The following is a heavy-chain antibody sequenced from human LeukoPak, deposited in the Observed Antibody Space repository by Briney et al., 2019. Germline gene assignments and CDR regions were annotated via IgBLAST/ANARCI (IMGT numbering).Heavy chain of an antibody. Sequence: SVKVSCKASGGTFSSYAISWVRQAPGQGLEWMGRIFPIFGTANSAQKFQGRVTITTDESTSTAYMELSSLRSEDTAVYYCAREAPGITIFGVAAWNWFDPWGQGTLVTVSS. CDR2: IFPIFGTA. CDR1: GGTFSSYA. V-gene: IGHV1-69*05. CDR3: AREAPGITIFGVAAWNWFDP. D-gene: IGHD3-3*01. J-gene: IGHJ5*02.